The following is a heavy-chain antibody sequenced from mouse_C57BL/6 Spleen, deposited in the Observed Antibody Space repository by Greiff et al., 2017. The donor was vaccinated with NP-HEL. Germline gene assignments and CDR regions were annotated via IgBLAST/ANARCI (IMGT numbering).Heavy chain of an antibody. Sequence: QVQLQQPGAELVKPGASVKLSCKASGYTFTSYWMQWVKQRPGQGLEWIGKIDPSDSYTNYNQKFKGKATLTVDTSSSTAYMQLSSLTSEDSAGYYCGSGDDYVAFGCRGTGATLSV. CDR2: IDPSDSYT. CDR1: GYTFTSYW. CDR3: GSGDDYVAFGC. V-gene: IGHV1-50*01. J-gene: IGHJ2*01. D-gene: IGHD2-4*01.